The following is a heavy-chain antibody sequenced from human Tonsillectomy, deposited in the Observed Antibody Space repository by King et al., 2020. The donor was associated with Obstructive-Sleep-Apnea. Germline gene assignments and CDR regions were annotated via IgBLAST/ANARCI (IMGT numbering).Heavy chain of an antibody. CDR3: ARIRGHCSTTRCYAQGYFDL. CDR1: GFTFSSHW. Sequence: VQLVESGGDLVQPGGSLRLSCGASGFTFSSHWMSWVRQAPGKGLEWVANMKQDGSEINYLDSVKGRFTISRDNAKNSLYLQMNSLRAEDTCVYYCARIRGHCSTTRCYAQGYFDLWGRGTLVTVSS. CDR2: MKQDGSEI. J-gene: IGHJ2*01. D-gene: IGHD2-2*01. V-gene: IGHV3-7*03.